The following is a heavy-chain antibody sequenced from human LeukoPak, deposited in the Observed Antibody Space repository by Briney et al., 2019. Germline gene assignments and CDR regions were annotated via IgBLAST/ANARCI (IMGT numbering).Heavy chain of an antibody. Sequence: PSETLSLTCTVSGDSISSGSYYWSWLRQPAGKGLEWIGRIYTSGSNKYNPSLKSRVPISLDTSKNQFYLKVSSVTAADTAMYYCATTRWTSERGGFDYWGQGTLVTVSS. D-gene: IGHD1-1*01. CDR1: GDSISSGSYY. V-gene: IGHV4-61*02. CDR3: ATTRWTSERGGFDY. CDR2: IYTSGSN. J-gene: IGHJ4*02.